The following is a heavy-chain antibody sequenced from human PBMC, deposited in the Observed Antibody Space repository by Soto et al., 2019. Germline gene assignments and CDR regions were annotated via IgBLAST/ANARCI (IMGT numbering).Heavy chain of an antibody. Sequence: SETLSLTCTVSGGSISSGGYYWSWIRQHPGKGLEWIGYIYYSGSTYYNPSLKSRVTISVDTSKNQFSLKLSSVTAADTAVYYCARSYYDFWSGYYSDYYYGMDVWGQGTTVTVSS. D-gene: IGHD3-3*01. CDR2: IYYSGST. CDR3: ARSYYDFWSGYYSDYYYGMDV. J-gene: IGHJ6*02. CDR1: GGSISSGGYY. V-gene: IGHV4-31*03.